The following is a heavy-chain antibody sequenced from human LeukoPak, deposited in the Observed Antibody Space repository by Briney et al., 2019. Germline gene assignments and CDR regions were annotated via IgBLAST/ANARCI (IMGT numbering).Heavy chain of an antibody. CDR1: GGSISGYY. CDR3: ARDPQAFWYFDL. V-gene: IGHV4-4*07. Sequence: SETLSLTCTVSGGSISGYYWSWIRQAAGKGLEWIGRIYSSRSANYNPSLKSRITMSVDTSKNQFSLKVTSVTAADTSVYFCARDPQAFWYFDLWGRGTLVTVSS. J-gene: IGHJ2*01. CDR2: IYSSRSA.